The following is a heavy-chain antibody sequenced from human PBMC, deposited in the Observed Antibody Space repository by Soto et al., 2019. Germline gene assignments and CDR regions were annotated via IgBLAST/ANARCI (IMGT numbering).Heavy chain of an antibody. J-gene: IGHJ4*02. CDR2: IYYSGST. V-gene: IGHV4-31*03. CDR1: GGSISSGGYY. D-gene: IGHD3-22*01. Sequence: PSETLSLTCTVSGGSISSGGYYWSWIRQHPGKGLEWIGYIYYSGSTYYNPSLKSRVTISVGTSKNQFSLKLSSVTAADTAVYYCARDSTDSSGYYQDEYYFDYWGQGTLVTVSS. CDR3: ARDSTDSSGYYQDEYYFDY.